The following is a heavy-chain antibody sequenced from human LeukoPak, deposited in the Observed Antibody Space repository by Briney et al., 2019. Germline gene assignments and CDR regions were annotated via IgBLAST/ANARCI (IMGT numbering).Heavy chain of an antibody. CDR3: TTSSSWYSLYFDY. V-gene: IGHV3-15*01. CDR1: GFTFSNAW. Sequence: GGSLRLSCAASGFTFSNAWMSWVRQAPGKGLEWVGRIKSKTDGGTTDYAAPVKGRYTISRDDSKNTLYLQMNSLKTEDTAVYYCTTSSSWYSLYFDYWGQGTLVTVSS. D-gene: IGHD6-13*01. J-gene: IGHJ4*02. CDR2: IKSKTDGGTT.